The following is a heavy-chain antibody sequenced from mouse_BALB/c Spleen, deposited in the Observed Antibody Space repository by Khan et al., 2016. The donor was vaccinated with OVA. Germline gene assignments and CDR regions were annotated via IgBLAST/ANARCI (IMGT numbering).Heavy chain of an antibody. D-gene: IGHD2-1*01. CDR2: ISSGGSYT. V-gene: IGHV5-6*01. CDR1: GFTFSSYG. J-gene: IGHJ3*01. CDR3: ARHEATMVLFAY. Sequence: EVQLVESGGDLVKPGGALKLSCAAPGFTFSSYGMSWVRQTPDKRLEWVATISSGGSYTYYTDSAKGRFTISRANAQNTPYLQMSSLKSEDTAMYYCARHEATMVLFAYWGQGTLVTVSA.